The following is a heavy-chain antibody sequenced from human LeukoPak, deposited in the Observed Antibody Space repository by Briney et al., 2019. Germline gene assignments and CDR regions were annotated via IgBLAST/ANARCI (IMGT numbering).Heavy chain of an antibody. CDR2: LNAGNGNT. Sequence: ASVKVSCKASGYTFTGYYMHWVRQAPGQRLEWMGWLNAGNGNTKYSQKFQGRVTITRDTSASTAYMELSSLRSEDTAVYYCARDYYYDSSGYYSWYFDLWGRGTLVTVSS. CDR3: ARDYYYDSSGYYSWYFDL. V-gene: IGHV1-3*01. J-gene: IGHJ2*01. D-gene: IGHD3-22*01. CDR1: GYTFTGYY.